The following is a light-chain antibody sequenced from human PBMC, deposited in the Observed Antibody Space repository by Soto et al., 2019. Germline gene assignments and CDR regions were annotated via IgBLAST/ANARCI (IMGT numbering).Light chain of an antibody. CDR1: SGHSSYA. Sequence: QPVLTQSPSASASLGASVKVTCTLSSGHSSYAIAWHQQRPEKGPRYLMKLNSDGRHSKGDGIPDRFSGSSSGAERYLTISSLQSEDEADYYCQTWGSDNHVVFGEGTKVTVL. CDR2: LNSDGRH. V-gene: IGLV4-69*01. CDR3: QTWGSDNHVV. J-gene: IGLJ2*01.